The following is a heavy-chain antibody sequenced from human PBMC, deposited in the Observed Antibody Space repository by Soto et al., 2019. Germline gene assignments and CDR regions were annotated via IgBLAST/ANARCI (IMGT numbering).Heavy chain of an antibody. Sequence: GGSLRLSCAASGFTFDDYAMHWVRQAPGKGLEWVSGISWNSGSIGYADSVKGQFTISRDNAKNSLYLQMNSLRAEDTALYYCAKALVVPGPDAFDIWGQGTMVTVSS. CDR1: GFTFDDYA. V-gene: IGHV3-9*01. CDR3: AKALVVPGPDAFDI. J-gene: IGHJ3*02. D-gene: IGHD2-2*01. CDR2: ISWNSGSI.